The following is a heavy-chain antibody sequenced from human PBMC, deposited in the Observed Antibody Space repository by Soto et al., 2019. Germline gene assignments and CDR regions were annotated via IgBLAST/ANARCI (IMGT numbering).Heavy chain of an antibody. CDR3: ARDMYSSSSYYYYGMDV. Sequence: LSLTCTVSGGSVSSSGSYWGWIRQPPGKGLEWIGTISYSGSTYYSPSLKSRVTISVDTSKSQFSLKLNSVTPEDTAVYYCARDMYSSSSYYYYGMDVWGQGTTVTVSS. J-gene: IGHJ6*02. CDR2: ISYSGST. CDR1: GGSVSSSGSY. V-gene: IGHV4-39*02. D-gene: IGHD6-6*01.